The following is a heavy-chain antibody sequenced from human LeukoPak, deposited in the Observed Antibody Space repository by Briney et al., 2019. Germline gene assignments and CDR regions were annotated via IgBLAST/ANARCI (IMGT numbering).Heavy chain of an antibody. V-gene: IGHV4-34*01. Sequence: PSETLSLTCAVYGGSFSGYYWSWIRQPPGKGLEWIGEINHSGSTNYNPSLKSRVTISVDTSKNQFSLKLSSVTAADTAVYYCARGLKEDLDYWGQGTLVTVSS. CDR2: INHSGST. CDR1: GGSFSGYY. CDR3: ARGLKEDLDY. J-gene: IGHJ4*02.